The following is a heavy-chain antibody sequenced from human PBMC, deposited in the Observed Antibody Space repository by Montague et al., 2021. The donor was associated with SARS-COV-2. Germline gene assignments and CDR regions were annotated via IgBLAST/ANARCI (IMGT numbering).Heavy chain of an antibody. CDR3: GRGVVAATPVVDY. Sequence: SETLSLTCTVSGDSISSFYWNWIRQPAGKGLEWIGRIYASGGTNYNPPLKSRVTMPVDTSKNQFSLKLNSVTAADTAVYYCGRGVVAATPVVDYWGRGTLVTVSS. D-gene: IGHD2-15*01. CDR2: IYASGGT. V-gene: IGHV4-4*07. J-gene: IGHJ4*02. CDR1: GDSISSFY.